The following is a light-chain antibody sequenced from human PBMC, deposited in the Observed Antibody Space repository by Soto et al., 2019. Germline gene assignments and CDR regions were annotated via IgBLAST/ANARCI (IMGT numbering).Light chain of an antibody. CDR3: QQYDSYPFT. CDR1: QGISNY. CDR2: AAY. Sequence: DIQMTQSPSSLSAFVGDRVTITCRASQGISNYLAWFQQKPGKAPKTLIYAAYTLQRGVTSNFRGSGSGTESTPSIYSLQPEDLATYYCQQYDSYPFTFGPGTEVDIK. J-gene: IGKJ3*01. V-gene: IGKV1-16*02.